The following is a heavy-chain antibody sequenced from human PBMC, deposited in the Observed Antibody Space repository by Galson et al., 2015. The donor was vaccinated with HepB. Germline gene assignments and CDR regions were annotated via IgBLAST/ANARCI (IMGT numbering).Heavy chain of an antibody. CDR2: IWYDGGNK. J-gene: IGHJ3*02. D-gene: IGHD3-22*01. CDR3: ARRITMIIVHDAFDI. V-gene: IGHV3-33*01. Sequence: SLRLSCAASGFTFSSYGMHWGRQAPGKGLEWVAVIWYDGGNKYYADSVKGRFTISRDNSKNTLYLQMNSLRAEDTAVYYCARRITMIIVHDAFDIWGQGTLVTVSS. CDR1: GFTFSSYG.